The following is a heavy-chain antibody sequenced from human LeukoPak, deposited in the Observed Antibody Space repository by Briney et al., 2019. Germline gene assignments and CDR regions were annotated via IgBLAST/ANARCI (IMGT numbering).Heavy chain of an antibody. Sequence: GGSLRLSCAASGFTFDDYAMHWVRQAPGKGLEWVSGISWNSGSIVYADSVKGRFTISRDNAKNSLYLQMNSLRAEDTALYYCAKADGTSEFDYWGQGTLVTVSS. V-gene: IGHV3-9*01. J-gene: IGHJ4*02. CDR3: AKADGTSEFDY. CDR1: GFTFDDYA. D-gene: IGHD1-14*01. CDR2: ISWNSGSI.